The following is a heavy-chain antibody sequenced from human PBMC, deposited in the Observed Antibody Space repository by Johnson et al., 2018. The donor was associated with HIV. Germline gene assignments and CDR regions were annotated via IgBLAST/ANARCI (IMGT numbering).Heavy chain of an antibody. CDR1: GFTVSSYA. D-gene: IGHD1-26*01. CDR2: ISYDGTDK. V-gene: IGHV3-30*04. CDR3: ARGRPRWEPLRGGAFDI. J-gene: IGHJ3*02. Sequence: QMQLVESGGGLVQPGGSLRLSCAASGFTVSSYAIHWVRQAPGKGLEWVAVISYDGTDKYYADSVKGRFTIFRDNSKNTLYLQMKSLRAEDTAVYYCARGRPRWEPLRGGAFDIWGQGTMVTVSS.